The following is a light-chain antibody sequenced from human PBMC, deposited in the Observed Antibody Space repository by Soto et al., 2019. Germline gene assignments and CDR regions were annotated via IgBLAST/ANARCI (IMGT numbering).Light chain of an antibody. CDR2: KAS. CDR3: QHYNSDPWT. CDR1: QSISSG. Sequence: DIQMTQSPSTLSASVGDRVTITCRASQSISSGLAWYQRKPGKAPKLLIYKASSLESGVPSRFSGSGSGTEFTLTISSLQPDDFATYYCQHYNSDPWTFGQGTKVEIK. J-gene: IGKJ1*01. V-gene: IGKV1-5*03.